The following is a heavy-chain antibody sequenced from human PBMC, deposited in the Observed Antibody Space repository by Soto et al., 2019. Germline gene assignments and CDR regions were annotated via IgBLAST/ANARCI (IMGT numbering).Heavy chain of an antibody. D-gene: IGHD2-2*02. J-gene: IGHJ6*03. CDR2: ISSSSSYI. CDR3: ARIPSDDIVVVPAAITYYYYYMDV. CDR1: GFTFSSYS. Sequence: GGSLRLSCAASGFTFSSYSMNWVRQAPGKGLEWVSSISSSSSYIYYADSVKGRFTISRDNAKNSLYLQMNSLRAEDTAVYYCARIPSDDIVVVPAAITYYYYYMDVWGKGTTVTVSS. V-gene: IGHV3-21*01.